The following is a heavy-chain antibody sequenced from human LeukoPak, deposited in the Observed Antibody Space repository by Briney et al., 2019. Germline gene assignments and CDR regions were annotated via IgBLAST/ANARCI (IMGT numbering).Heavy chain of an antibody. CDR2: IYSGGST. D-gene: IGHD5-12*01. V-gene: IGHV3-66*01. CDR1: GFTVSSNY. J-gene: IGHJ4*02. Sequence: GGSLRRSCAASGFTVSSNYMSWVRQAPGRRLEWVSLIYSGGSTHYADSVKGRFTISRDISKNTLYLQMNSLRAEDTAVYYCARSAGIAATIVLGYWGRGTLVTVSS. CDR3: ARSAGIAATIVLGY.